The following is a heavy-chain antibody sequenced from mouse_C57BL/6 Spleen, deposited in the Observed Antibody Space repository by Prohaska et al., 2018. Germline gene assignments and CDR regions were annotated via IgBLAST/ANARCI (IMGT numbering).Heavy chain of an antibody. V-gene: IGHV1-52*01. J-gene: IGHJ4*01. CDR3: ARSGLRGAMDY. CDR1: GYTFTSYW. Sequence: QVQLQQPGAELVRPGSSVKLSCKASGYTFTSYWMHWVKQRPIQGLEWIGNIDPSDSETHYNQKFKDKATVTVDKSSSTAYMQLSSLTSEDSAVYYCARSGLRGAMDYWGQGTSVTVSS. CDR2: IDPSDSET. D-gene: IGHD3-1*01.